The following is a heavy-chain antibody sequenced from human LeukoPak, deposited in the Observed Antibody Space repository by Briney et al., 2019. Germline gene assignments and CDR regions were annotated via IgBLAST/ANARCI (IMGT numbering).Heavy chain of an antibody. CDR2: INHSEST. Sequence: SETLSLTCAVYGGSFSGYYWSWIRQPPGKGLEWIGEINHSESTNYNPSLKSRVTISVDTSKNQFSLKLSSVTAADTAVYYCARRRSQYYYYYYMDVWGKGTTVTISS. V-gene: IGHV4-34*01. CDR1: GGSFSGYY. CDR3: ARRRSQYYYYYYMDV. J-gene: IGHJ6*03.